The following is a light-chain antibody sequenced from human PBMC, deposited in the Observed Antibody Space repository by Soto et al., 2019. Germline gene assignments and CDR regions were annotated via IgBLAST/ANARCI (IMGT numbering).Light chain of an antibody. J-gene: IGLJ1*01. CDR3: QVWESSSNQYV. CDR2: DDT. CDR1: KVGSKS. Sequence: SYELTQPPSVSVSPGQTARISCGGNKVGSKSVHWYQQKPGQAPVLVVHDDTDRPSGIPERFSGSKSVSTATLIISRVEVGDEADYYCQVWESSSNQYVFGTGTKVTVL. V-gene: IGLV3-21*02.